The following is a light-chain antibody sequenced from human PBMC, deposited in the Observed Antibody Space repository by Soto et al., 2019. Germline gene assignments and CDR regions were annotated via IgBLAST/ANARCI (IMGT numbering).Light chain of an antibody. Sequence: DIQLTQSPSFLSASVGDRVTITCRASQDISSSLAWYQQKPGKAPKILMYAASSLESWVPSRFSGSGSGTEFTLTISSLQPDDFATYYCLQVNSFPPFTFRGGTTVEIK. CDR1: QDISSS. J-gene: IGKJ4*01. CDR2: AAS. CDR3: LQVNSFPPFT. V-gene: IGKV1-9*01.